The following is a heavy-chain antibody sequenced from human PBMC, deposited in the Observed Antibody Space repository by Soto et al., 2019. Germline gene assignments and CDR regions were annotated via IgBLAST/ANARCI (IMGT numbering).Heavy chain of an antibody. CDR1: EGTFSSYA. V-gene: IGHV1-69*01. Sequence: QVQLVQSGAEVKKPGSSVKVSCKASEGTFSSYAISWVRQAPGQGLEWMGGIIPIFGTANYAQKFQGRVTITADESTSTAYMELSSLRSEDTAVYYCARAPIRGSGWLPFDYWGQGTLVTVSS. CDR3: ARAPIRGSGWLPFDY. D-gene: IGHD6-19*01. J-gene: IGHJ4*02. CDR2: IIPIFGTA.